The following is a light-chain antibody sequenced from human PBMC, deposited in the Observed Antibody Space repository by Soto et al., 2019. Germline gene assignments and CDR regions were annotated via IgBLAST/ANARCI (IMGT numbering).Light chain of an antibody. J-gene: IGLJ3*02. Sequence: QSVLTQPPSVSGAPGQRVTISCTGSSSNIGAGYDVHWYQQLPGTAPKLLIYGNSNRPSGVPDRFSGSKSGTSASLAITGLRAEEEADYYCQSYDSSLGGGVFGGGTKLPVL. V-gene: IGLV1-40*01. CDR3: QSYDSSLGGGV. CDR1: SSNIGAGYD. CDR2: GNS.